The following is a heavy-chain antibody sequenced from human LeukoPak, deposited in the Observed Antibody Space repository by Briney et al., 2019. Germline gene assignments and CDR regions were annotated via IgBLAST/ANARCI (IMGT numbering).Heavy chain of an antibody. CDR2: INPNSGGT. CDR3: ARSVHVKPYCNTISCSGEGMDV. V-gene: IGHV1-2*02. D-gene: IGHD2-2*01. J-gene: IGHJ6*02. Sequence: ASVKVSCKASGYTFTGYYMHWVRQAPGQGLEWMGWINPNSGGTNYAQKFQGRVTMTRDTSISTAYMELSRLRSDDTAVYYCARSVHVKPYCNTISCSGEGMDVWGQGTTVTVSS. CDR1: GYTFTGYY.